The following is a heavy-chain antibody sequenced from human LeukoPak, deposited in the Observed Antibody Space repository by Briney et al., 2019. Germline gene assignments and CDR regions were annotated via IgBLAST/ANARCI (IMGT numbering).Heavy chain of an antibody. CDR2: IYYNGNT. D-gene: IGHD4-17*01. V-gene: IGHV4-59*01. CDR1: GGSISSYY. Sequence: SETLSLTCTVSGGSISSYYWSWIRQSPGKGLEWIGYIYYNGNTNYNPSLKSRVTISVDTSKNQFSLKLSPVTAADTAVYYCARVLYGDYTFDYWGQGTRVTVSS. J-gene: IGHJ4*02. CDR3: ARVLYGDYTFDY.